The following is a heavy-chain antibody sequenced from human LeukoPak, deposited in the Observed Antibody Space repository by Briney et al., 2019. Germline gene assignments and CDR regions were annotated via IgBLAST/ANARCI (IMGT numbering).Heavy chain of an antibody. Sequence: SETLSLACTVYGGSFSDYYWNWIHQPPGKGLEWIGEINHSGSTNYNPSLKSRVTISVDTSKNQFSLKLSSVTAADTAVYYCARRRAITMVRGANLKRDNWFDPWGQGTLVTVSP. J-gene: IGHJ5*02. CDR1: GGSFSDYY. CDR3: ARRRAITMVRGANLKRDNWFDP. D-gene: IGHD3-10*01. CDR2: INHSGST. V-gene: IGHV4-34*01.